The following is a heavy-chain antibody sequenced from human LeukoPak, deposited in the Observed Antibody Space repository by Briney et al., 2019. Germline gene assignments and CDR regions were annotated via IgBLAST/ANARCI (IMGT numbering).Heavy chain of an antibody. V-gene: IGHV3-64*01. CDR2: ISSNGGST. CDR1: GFTFSSYA. Sequence: GGSLRLSCAASGFTFSSYAMHWVRQAPGKGLEYVSAISSNGGSTYYANSVKGRFTISRDNSKNTLYLQMGSLRAEDMAVYYCARDQGSSQGLDWGQGTLVTVSS. D-gene: IGHD6-6*01. J-gene: IGHJ4*02. CDR3: ARDQGSSQGLD.